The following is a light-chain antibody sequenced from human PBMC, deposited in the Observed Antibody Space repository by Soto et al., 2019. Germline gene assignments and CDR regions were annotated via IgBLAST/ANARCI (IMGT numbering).Light chain of an antibody. Sequence: DIQMTQSPSSLSASVGDRVTITCRASQRISGYLNWYQQKPGKAPRLLVDGASTLLWGVPARFSGSGSETTFPLTISSLQPEDFATFYCQQRYSNVVTFGQGTRVEVK. CDR2: GAS. CDR3: QQRYSNVVT. CDR1: QRISGY. V-gene: IGKV1-39*01. J-gene: IGKJ1*01.